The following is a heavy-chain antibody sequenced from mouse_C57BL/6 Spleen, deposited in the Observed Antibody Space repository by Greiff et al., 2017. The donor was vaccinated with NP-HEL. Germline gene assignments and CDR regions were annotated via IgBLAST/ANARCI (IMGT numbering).Heavy chain of an antibody. CDR2: INPNNGGT. Sequence: EVQLQQSGPELVKPGASVKISCKASGYTFTDYYMNWVKQSHGKSLEWIGDINPNNGGTSYNQKFKGKATLTVDKSSSTAYMELRSLTSEDSAVYYCARELDYWGQGTTLTVSS. V-gene: IGHV1-26*01. CDR1: GYTFTDYY. CDR3: ARELDY. J-gene: IGHJ2*01.